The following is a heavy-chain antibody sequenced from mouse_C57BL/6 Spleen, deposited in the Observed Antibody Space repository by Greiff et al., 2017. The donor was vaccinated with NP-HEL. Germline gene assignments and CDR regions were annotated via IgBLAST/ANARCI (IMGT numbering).Heavy chain of an antibody. CDR1: GYTFTSYW. CDR3: ARSGGLRLGYFDV. CDR2: INPSNGGT. Sequence: QVQLQQPGTELVKPGASVKLSCKASGYTFTSYWMHWVKQRPGQGLEWIGNINPSNGGTNYNEKFKSKATLTEDKSSSTAYMQLSSLTSEDSAVYYCARSGGLRLGYFDVWGTGTTVTVSS. V-gene: IGHV1-53*01. D-gene: IGHD2-4*01. J-gene: IGHJ1*03.